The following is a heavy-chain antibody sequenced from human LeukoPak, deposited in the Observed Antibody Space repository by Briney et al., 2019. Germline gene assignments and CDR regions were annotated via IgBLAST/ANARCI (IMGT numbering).Heavy chain of an antibody. J-gene: IGHJ4*02. CDR3: ARAYDSSWHNFDY. D-gene: IGHD6-13*01. V-gene: IGHV3-30-3*01. CDR1: GFTLSSFT. Sequence: GGSLRLSCAASGFTLSSFTMHWVRHNPGKGLEWVAVISYDESQKWYADSVKGRFTISRDISKNTLYLEMDSLRGEDTAVYYCARAYDSSWHNFDYWGQGSLVTVSS. CDR2: ISYDESQK.